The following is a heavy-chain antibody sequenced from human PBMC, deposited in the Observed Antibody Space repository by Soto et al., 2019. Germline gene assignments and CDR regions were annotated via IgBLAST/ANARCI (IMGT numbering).Heavy chain of an antibody. CDR1: GYTFTSYA. CDR3: ARGSYEDYYYGLDV. V-gene: IGHV1-3*01. J-gene: IGHJ6*02. D-gene: IGHD1-26*01. Sequence: ASVKVSCKASGYTFTSYAMHWVRQAPGQRLEWMGWINAGNGNTKYSQKFQGRVTITRDTSASTAYMELSSLRSEDTAVYYCARGSYEDYYYGLDVWGQGTTVTVYS. CDR2: INAGNGNT.